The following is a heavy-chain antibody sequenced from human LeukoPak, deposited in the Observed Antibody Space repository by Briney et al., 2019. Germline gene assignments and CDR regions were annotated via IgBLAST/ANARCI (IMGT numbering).Heavy chain of an antibody. CDR1: GFPFCSYW. CDR3: SRSQFDY. Sequence: GGSLGLSCEPSGFPFCSYWMLWVRQAPGKGLVWVSRISGDGTIKTYADFVRGRFTISRDNTKNILYLQMNSLRVEDTAIYCCSRSQFDYWGQGVLVTVSS. V-gene: IGHV3-74*03. J-gene: IGHJ4*02. CDR2: ISGDGTIK.